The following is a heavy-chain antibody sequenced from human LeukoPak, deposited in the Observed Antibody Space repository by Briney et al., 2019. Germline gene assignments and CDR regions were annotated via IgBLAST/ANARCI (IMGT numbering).Heavy chain of an antibody. V-gene: IGHV1-24*01. J-gene: IGHJ4*02. D-gene: IGHD3-10*01. CDR3: ATPSFEGGSGSYYRY. CDR2: FDPEDGET. CDR1: GYTLTELS. Sequence: ASVKVSCKVSGYTLTELSMHWVRQAPGKGLEWMGGFDPEDGETIYAQTFQGRVTMTEDTSTDTAYMELSSLRSEDTAVYYCATPSFEGGSGSYYRYWGQGTLVTVSS.